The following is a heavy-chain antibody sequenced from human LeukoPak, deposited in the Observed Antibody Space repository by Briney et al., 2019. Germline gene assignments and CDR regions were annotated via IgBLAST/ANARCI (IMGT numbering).Heavy chain of an antibody. CDR2: IYTSGGT. Sequence: TSETLSLTCTVSGGSISSYYWSWIRQPAGKGLEWIGRIYTSGGTNYNPSLKSRVTMSVDTSKNQFSLKLSSVTAADTAVYYCARAPRYCSSTSCYYFDYWGQGTLVTVSS. CDR1: GGSISSYY. D-gene: IGHD2-2*01. V-gene: IGHV4-4*07. CDR3: ARAPRYCSSTSCYYFDY. J-gene: IGHJ4*02.